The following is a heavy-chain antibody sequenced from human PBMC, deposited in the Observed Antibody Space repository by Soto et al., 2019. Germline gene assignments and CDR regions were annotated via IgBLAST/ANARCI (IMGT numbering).Heavy chain of an antibody. CDR2: IIPIFGTA. Sequence: PVKVYCKASGGTFSSYAISWVRQAPGQGLEWMGGIIPIFGTANYAQKFQGRVTITADESTNTAYMELSSLRSEDTAVYYCASRSSGYEGWWFDPWGQGPLVTVSS. CDR3: ASRSSGYEGWWFDP. D-gene: IGHD5-12*01. V-gene: IGHV1-69*13. CDR1: GGTFSSYA. J-gene: IGHJ5*02.